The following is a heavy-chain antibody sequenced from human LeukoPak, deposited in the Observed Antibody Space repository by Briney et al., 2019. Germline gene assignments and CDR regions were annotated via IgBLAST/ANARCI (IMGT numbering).Heavy chain of an antibody. CDR1: GGPISSYY. CDR2: INHSGST. V-gene: IGHV4-34*01. Sequence: ASETLSLTCTVSGGPISSYYWSWIRQPPGKGLEWIGEINHSGSTNYNPSLKSRVTISVDTSKNQFSLKLSSVTAADTAVYYCARGRVGDWGQGTLVTVSS. J-gene: IGHJ4*02. D-gene: IGHD2-15*01. CDR3: ARGRVGD.